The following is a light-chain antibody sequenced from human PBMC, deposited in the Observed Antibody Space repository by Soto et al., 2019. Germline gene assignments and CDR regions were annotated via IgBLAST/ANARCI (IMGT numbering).Light chain of an antibody. J-gene: IGKJ1*01. CDR2: DAS. V-gene: IGKV1-5*01. CDR3: QQYNSYSRT. Sequence: DLQMTQSPSTLSASVGDRVTITCRASQSISSWLAWYQQKPGKAPKLLIFDASSLESGTPSRFSGRRSGTQFTLTINGLQPDDFATYYCQQYNSYSRTFGQGTKVDIK. CDR1: QSISSW.